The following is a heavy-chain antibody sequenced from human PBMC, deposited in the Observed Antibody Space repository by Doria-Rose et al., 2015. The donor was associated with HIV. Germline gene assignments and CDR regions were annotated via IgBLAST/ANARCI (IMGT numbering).Heavy chain of an antibody. Sequence: SGASVSSRGYYWNWIRQVPGKGLESLGYTYYTGTSDYSPSLKSRLNMAVDTSRNQFSLKLSFVTVADTAVYYCARMGSYRELDYWGQGALVIVPA. CDR1: GASVSSRGYY. CDR3: ARMGSYRELDY. J-gene: IGHJ4*02. CDR2: TYYTGTS. V-gene: IGHV4-31*02. D-gene: IGHD3-3*01.